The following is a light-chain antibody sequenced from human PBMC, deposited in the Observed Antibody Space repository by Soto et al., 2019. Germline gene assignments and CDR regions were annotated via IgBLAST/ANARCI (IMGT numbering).Light chain of an antibody. J-gene: IGKJ4*01. CDR3: QQTRSFPST. CDR2: GAS. Sequence: IQFNQSPSCLAAYVGDSVNITCRASQGITSYLAWYQQKPGKAPNLLIYGASTLQSGVPSRFSGSGSGTDFTLTINSLQAEDFATYYCQQTRSFPSTFGGGTKVDIK. V-gene: IGKV1-9*01. CDR1: QGITSY.